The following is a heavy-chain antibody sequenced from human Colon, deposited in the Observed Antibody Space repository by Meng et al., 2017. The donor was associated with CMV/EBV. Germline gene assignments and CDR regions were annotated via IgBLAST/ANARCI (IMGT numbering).Heavy chain of an antibody. D-gene: IGHD6-19*01. J-gene: IGHJ4*02. CDR1: GFSLRTPEVG. CDR2: IYWDDDN. Sequence: QITLKESGPTLVKPTQTLTLTCTFSGFSLRTPEVGVHWIRQPPGKALEWLALIYWDDDNQFRPSLKNRITITKDTSKNQVVLTMTNVDPVDTATYYCAHGRGWLTDYWGQGTLVTVSS. V-gene: IGHV2-5*02. CDR3: AHGRGWLTDY.